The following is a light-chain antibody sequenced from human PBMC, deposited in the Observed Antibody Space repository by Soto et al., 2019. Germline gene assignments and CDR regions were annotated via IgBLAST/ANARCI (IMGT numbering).Light chain of an antibody. J-gene: IGKJ1*01. CDR3: QQSYNTPLT. Sequence: IEVTQSPSSLASSLPERVTITCGASQTIGTYVNWYRQKSGAAPELLIYDASTLQSGVPSRFRGGASGTDFTLTISSLQLDDFATYYCQQSYNTPLTFGQGTKVDI. CDR1: QTIGTY. V-gene: IGKV1-39*01. CDR2: DAS.